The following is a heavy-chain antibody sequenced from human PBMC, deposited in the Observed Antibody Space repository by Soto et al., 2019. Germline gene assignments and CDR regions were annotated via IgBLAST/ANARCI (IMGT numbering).Heavy chain of an antibody. D-gene: IGHD3-22*01. Sequence: ESGPTRLNPTQTLTLTCTFSGFSLSTSGVGVGWIRQPPGKALEWLALIYWDDDKRYSPSLKSRLTITKDTSKNQVVLTMTNMDPVDTATYYCAHSIFTYYYESSGYYTSRTFEIWGQGKMVTV. CDR3: AHSIFTYYYESSGYYTSRTFEI. CDR1: GFSLSTSGVG. CDR2: IYWDDDK. V-gene: IGHV2-5*02. J-gene: IGHJ3*02.